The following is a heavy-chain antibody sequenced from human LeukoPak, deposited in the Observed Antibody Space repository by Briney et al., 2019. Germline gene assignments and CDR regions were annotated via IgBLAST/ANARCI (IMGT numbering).Heavy chain of an antibody. CDR1: GGSISSGGYY. J-gene: IGHJ4*02. Sequence: PSETLSLTCTVSGGSISSGGYYWSWIRQHPGKGLEWIGYIYYSGSTYYNPSLKSRVTISVDTSKNQFSLKLSSVTAADTAVYYCARHVKSSGWYVGYYFDYWGQGTLVTVSS. V-gene: IGHV4-39*01. CDR2: IYYSGST. D-gene: IGHD6-19*01. CDR3: ARHVKSSGWYVGYYFDY.